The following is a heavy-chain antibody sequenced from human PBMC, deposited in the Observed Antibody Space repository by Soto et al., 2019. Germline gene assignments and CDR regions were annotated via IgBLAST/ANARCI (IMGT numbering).Heavy chain of an antibody. CDR3: AGPGGDSPYYYYGMDV. CDR2: IIPIFGTA. CDR1: GGTFSSYA. D-gene: IGHD2-21*02. J-gene: IGHJ6*02. V-gene: IGHV1-69*13. Sequence: SVKVSCKASGGTFSSYAISWVRQAPGQGLEWMGGIIPIFGTANYAQKFQGRVTITADESTSTAYMELSSLRSEDTAVYYCAGPGGDSPYYYYGMDVWGQGTTVTVSS.